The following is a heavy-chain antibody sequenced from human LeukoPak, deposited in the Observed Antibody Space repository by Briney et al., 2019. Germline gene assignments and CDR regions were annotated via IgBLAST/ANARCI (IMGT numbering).Heavy chain of an antibody. J-gene: IGHJ3*02. V-gene: IGHV3-23*01. CDR1: GFTFSSYA. CDR2: ISGSGGST. Sequence: PGGSLRLSCAASGFTFSSYAMSWVRQAPGKGLEWVSAISGSGGSTYYADSVKGRFTISRDNSKNTLYLQMNSLRAEDTAVYYCAKGDDYVWGSYRSYAFDIWGQGTMVTVSS. CDR3: AKGDDYVWGSYRSYAFDI. D-gene: IGHD3-16*02.